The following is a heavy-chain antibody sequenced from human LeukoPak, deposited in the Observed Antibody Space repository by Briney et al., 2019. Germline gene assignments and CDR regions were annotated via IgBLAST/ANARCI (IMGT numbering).Heavy chain of an antibody. D-gene: IGHD4-17*01. J-gene: IGHJ4*02. CDR2: IKSKTDGGTT. CDR1: GFTFSNAW. Sequence: GGSLRLSGAASGFTFSNAWMNWVRQAPGKGLEWVGRIKSKTDGGTTDYAAPVKGRFTISRDDSKNTLYLQMNSLKTEDTAVYYCTTEVDTTVTTPCDWGQGTLVTVSS. CDR3: TTEVDTTVTTPCD. V-gene: IGHV3-15*07.